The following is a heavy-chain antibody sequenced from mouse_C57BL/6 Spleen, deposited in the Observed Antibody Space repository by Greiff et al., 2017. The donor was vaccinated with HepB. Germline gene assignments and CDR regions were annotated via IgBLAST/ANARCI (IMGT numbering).Heavy chain of an antibody. Sequence: QVQLQQPGAELVMPGASVKLSCKASGYTFTSYWMHWVKQRPGQGLEWIGEIDPSDSYTNYNQKFKGKSTLTVDKSSSTAYMQLSSLTSEGSAVYYCARHYDYDEAWFAYWGQGTLVTVSA. V-gene: IGHV1-69*01. CDR2: IDPSDSYT. CDR3: ARHYDYDEAWFAY. J-gene: IGHJ3*01. D-gene: IGHD2-4*01. CDR1: GYTFTSYW.